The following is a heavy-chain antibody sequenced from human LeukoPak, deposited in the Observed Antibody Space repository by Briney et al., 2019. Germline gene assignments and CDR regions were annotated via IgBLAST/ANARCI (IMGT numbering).Heavy chain of an antibody. Sequence: SETLSLTCTVSGGSISSYYWSWIRQPPGKGLEWIGYIYYSGSTNYNPSLKSRVTISVDTSKNQFSLKLSSVTAADTAVYYCARDIGPPLYYYYYYMDVWGKGTTVTVSS. D-gene: IGHD1-14*01. CDR3: ARDIGPPLYYYYYYMDV. CDR1: GGSISSYY. V-gene: IGHV4-59*12. J-gene: IGHJ6*03. CDR2: IYYSGST.